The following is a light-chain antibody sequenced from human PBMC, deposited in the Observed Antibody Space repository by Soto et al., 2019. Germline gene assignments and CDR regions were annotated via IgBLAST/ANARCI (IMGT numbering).Light chain of an antibody. V-gene: IGKV3-15*01. CDR2: DAS. CDR1: QSVRNS. J-gene: IGKJ2*01. CDR3: QQYNNWPGYT. Sequence: ETRMTQSPATLSVSPGERVTLSCRASQSVRNSVAWYQQRPGQAPWLLIYDASFRATGISARFSGSGSGTEFTLTISGLQSEDFAVYYCQQYNNWPGYTFGQGTKLEIK.